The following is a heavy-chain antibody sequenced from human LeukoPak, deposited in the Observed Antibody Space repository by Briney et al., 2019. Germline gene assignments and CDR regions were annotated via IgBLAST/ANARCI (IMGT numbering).Heavy chain of an antibody. D-gene: IGHD2-21*02. CDR2: ISYDGSNK. CDR1: GFTFSSYG. Sequence: PGGSLRLSCAASGFTFSSYGMHWVRQAPGKGLEWVAVISYDGSNKYYADSVKGRFTISRDNSKNTLYLHLNIPRPEDTAVYYCTRSVVTTADFDYWGQGTLVTVSS. CDR3: TRSVVTTADFDY. J-gene: IGHJ4*02. V-gene: IGHV3-30*03.